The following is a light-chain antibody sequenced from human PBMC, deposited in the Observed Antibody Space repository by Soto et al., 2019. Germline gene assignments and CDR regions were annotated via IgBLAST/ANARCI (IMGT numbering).Light chain of an antibody. Sequence: EIVMTQSPATLSVSPGERATLSCRASQSVSGNLAWYQQKPGQPPRLLIYGASTRATGIPARFSGSGSGTEFTLTISSLQSEDFAVYYCQQYNNWTLTFGGGKKVEIK. CDR3: QQYNNWTLT. J-gene: IGKJ4*01. CDR1: QSVSGN. V-gene: IGKV3-15*01. CDR2: GAS.